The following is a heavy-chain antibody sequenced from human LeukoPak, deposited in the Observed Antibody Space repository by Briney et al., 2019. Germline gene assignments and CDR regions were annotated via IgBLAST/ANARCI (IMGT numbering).Heavy chain of an antibody. V-gene: IGHV1-46*01. CDR1: GYTFTSYY. CDR3: ARDLDIVGATRGYFDY. CDR2: INPSGGST. J-gene: IGHJ4*02. D-gene: IGHD1-26*01. Sequence: GASVKVSCKASGYTFTSYYMHWVRQAPGQGLEWMGIINPSGGSTSYAQKFQGRVTMTRDTSTSIVYMELSSLRSEDTAVYYCARDLDIVGATRGYFDYWGQGTLVTVSS.